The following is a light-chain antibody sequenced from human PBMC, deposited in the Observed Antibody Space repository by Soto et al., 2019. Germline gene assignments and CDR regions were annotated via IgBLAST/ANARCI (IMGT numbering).Light chain of an antibody. J-gene: IGKJ1*01. CDR2: GAS. CDR1: QSVSSN. CDR3: QQYNNWPPWT. V-gene: IGKV3-15*01. Sequence: ENVFTQSSGPPSLSSGGRAHLSCRASQSVSSNLAWYQQKPGQAPRLLIYGASTRATGIPARFSGSGSGTEFTLTISSLQSEDFAVYYCQQYNNWPPWTFGQGTKVDIK.